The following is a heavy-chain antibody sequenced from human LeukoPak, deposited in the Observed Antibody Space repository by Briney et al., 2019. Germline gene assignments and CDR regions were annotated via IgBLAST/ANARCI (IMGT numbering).Heavy chain of an antibody. J-gene: IGHJ4*02. CDR2: IRYDGSNK. V-gene: IGHV3-30*02. D-gene: IGHD6-19*01. CDR1: GFTFSSYG. Sequence: GGSLRLSCAASGFTFSSYGMHWVRQAPGKGLEWVAFIRYDGSNKYFADSVKGRFTISRDNSKNTVYLQMSSLRAEDTAVYYCARGRVAVAGSLGDYWGQGTLVTVSS. CDR3: ARGRVAVAGSLGDY.